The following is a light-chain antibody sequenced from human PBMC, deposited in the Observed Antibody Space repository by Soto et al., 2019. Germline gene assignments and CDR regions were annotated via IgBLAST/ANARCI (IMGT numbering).Light chain of an antibody. CDR2: EVS. J-gene: IGKJ1*01. Sequence: DTQMTQSPSSLSASVGDRVTITCRASQNVRSYLNWYQQKPGKAHKLLIYEVSTLESGVPSRFSGSGYGADFTLSISSLEPEDFATYDCQQTFRLPRSFGQVTKVEV. CDR3: QQTFRLPRS. CDR1: QNVRSY. V-gene: IGKV1-39*01.